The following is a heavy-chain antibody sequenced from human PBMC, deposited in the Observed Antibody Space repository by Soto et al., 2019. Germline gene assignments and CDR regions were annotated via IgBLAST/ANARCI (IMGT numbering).Heavy chain of an antibody. CDR1: GFTFSSYA. J-gene: IGHJ6*03. Sequence: QPGGSLRLSCAASGFTFSSYAMSWVRQAPGKGLEWVSAISGSGGSTYYADSVKGRFTISRDNSKNTLYLQMNSLRAEDTAVYYCARDPSVFVIAARPYYYYYMDVWGKGNTVTVSS. CDR2: ISGSGGST. V-gene: IGHV3-23*01. CDR3: ARDPSVFVIAARPYYYYYMDV. D-gene: IGHD6-6*01.